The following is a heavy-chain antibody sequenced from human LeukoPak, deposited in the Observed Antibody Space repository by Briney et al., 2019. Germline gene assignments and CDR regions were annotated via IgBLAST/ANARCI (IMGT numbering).Heavy chain of an antibody. CDR3: ARVGYYYYYYGMDV. D-gene: IGHD1-26*01. Sequence: SETLSLTSAVYGGSFSGYYWSWIRQPPGKGLEWIGEINHSGSTNYNPSLKSRVTISVDTSKNQFSLKLSSVTAADTAVYYCARVGYYYYYYGMDVWGQGTTVTVSS. CDR2: INHSGST. V-gene: IGHV4-34*01. CDR1: GGSFSGYY. J-gene: IGHJ6*02.